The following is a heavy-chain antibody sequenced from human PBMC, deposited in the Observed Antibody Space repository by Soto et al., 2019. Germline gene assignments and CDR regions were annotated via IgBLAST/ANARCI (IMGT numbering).Heavy chain of an antibody. CDR2: ISGSGGST. J-gene: IGHJ4*02. D-gene: IGHD1-26*01. Sequence: GGSLRLSCAASGFTFSSYAMSWVRQAPGKGLEWVSAISGSGGSTYYADSVKGRFTISRDNSKNTLYLQMNSLRAEDTAVYYCAKDRDDGSYEGYFDYWGQGTLVTVSS. CDR3: AKDRDDGSYEGYFDY. V-gene: IGHV3-23*01. CDR1: GFTFSSYA.